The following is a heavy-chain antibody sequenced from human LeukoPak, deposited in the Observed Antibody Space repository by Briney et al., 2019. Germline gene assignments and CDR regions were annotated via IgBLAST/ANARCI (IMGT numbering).Heavy chain of an antibody. D-gene: IGHD6-6*01. J-gene: IGHJ4*02. CDR1: GYSISSGYY. Sequence: SETLSLTCAVSGYSISSGYYWGWIRQPPGKGLEWIGSIYHSGSTYYNPSLKSRVTISVDTSKNQFSLKLSSVTAADTAVYYCARQSRESKYRYWGQGTLVTVSS. CDR3: ARQSRESKYRY. CDR2: IYHSGST. V-gene: IGHV4-38-2*01.